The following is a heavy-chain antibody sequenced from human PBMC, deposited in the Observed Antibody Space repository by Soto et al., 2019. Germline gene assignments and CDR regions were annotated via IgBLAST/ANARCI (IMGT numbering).Heavy chain of an antibody. Sequence: ASVKGSCKASCYTFTSYGSSWVRQATGQGLEWMGWISAYNGNTNYAQKLQGRVTMTTDTSTSTAYMELRSLRSDDTAVYYCARDSGSYSPYYFDYWGQGTLVTVSS. D-gene: IGHD1-26*01. V-gene: IGHV1-18*01. CDR3: ARDSGSYSPYYFDY. J-gene: IGHJ4*02. CDR1: CYTFTSYG. CDR2: ISAYNGNT.